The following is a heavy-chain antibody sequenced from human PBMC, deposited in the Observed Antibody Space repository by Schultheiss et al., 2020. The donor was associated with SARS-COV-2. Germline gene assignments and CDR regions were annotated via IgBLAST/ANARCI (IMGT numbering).Heavy chain of an antibody. V-gene: IGHV4-61*01. CDR3: ARGGSGSYHTPFDY. J-gene: IGHJ4*02. CDR2: IYYSGST. Sequence: SETLSLTCTVCGGSVSSGTYYWTWIRQPPGKGLEWIGYIYYSGSTNYNPSLKSRVTISLDTTKNQFSLILSSVTAADTAVYFCARGGSGSYHTPFDYWGQGTLVTVSS. D-gene: IGHD1-26*01. CDR1: GGSVSSGTYY.